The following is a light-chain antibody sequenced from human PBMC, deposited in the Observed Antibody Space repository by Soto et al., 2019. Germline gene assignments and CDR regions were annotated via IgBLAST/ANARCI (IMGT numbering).Light chain of an antibody. CDR1: ASDIGGYAY. J-gene: IGLJ1*01. CDR2: EVS. CDR3: SSFSITSTLYV. V-gene: IGLV2-14*01. Sequence: QSVLTQPASVSGPPGQSITISCAGTASDIGGYAYVSWYQQHPGKAPKVMIYEVSNRPSGVSNRFSGSRSGNTASLTISGLQAEDEADYYCSSFSITSTLYVFGSGTRSPS.